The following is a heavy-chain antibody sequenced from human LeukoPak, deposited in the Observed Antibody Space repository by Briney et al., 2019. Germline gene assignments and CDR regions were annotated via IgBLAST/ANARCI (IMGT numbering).Heavy chain of an antibody. J-gene: IGHJ6*04. CDR2: ISYDGSNK. V-gene: IGHV3-30*04. CDR1: GFTFSSYA. CDR3: ARVRYCSGGSCYSGVLGYYYCGMDV. Sequence: GGSLRLSCAASGFTFSSYAMHWVRQAPGKGLEWVAVISYDGSNKYYADSVKGRFTISRDNSKNTLYLRMNSLRAEDTAVYYCARVRYCSGGSCYSGVLGYYYCGMDVWGKGTTVTVSS. D-gene: IGHD2-15*01.